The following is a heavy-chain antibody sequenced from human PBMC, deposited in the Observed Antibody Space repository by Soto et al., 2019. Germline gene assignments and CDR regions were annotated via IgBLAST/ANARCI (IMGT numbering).Heavy chain of an antibody. CDR1: GYAFNTYG. Sequence: QVPLIPSGAEVKRPGASLKVSCRASGYAFNTYGVSWVRQAPGQGLEGVGWISTSNGPTNFAQNYHGRVTLTPDTSTTTACRELRSLTAEDTAVYSRVRDRPSAAALFDLWGQGTHASVYS. V-gene: IGHV1-18*01. J-gene: IGHJ5*02. D-gene: IGHD6-25*01. CDR3: VRDRPSAAALFDL. CDR2: ISTSNGPT.